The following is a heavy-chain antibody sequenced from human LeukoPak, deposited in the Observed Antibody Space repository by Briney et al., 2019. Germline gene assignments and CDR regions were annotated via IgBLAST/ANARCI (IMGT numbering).Heavy chain of an antibody. CDR2: INHSGST. D-gene: IGHD1-26*01. CDR3: ARGVRRTYSGSFGY. V-gene: IGHV4-34*01. J-gene: IGHJ4*02. Sequence: SETLSLTCAVYGGSFSGYYWSWIRQPPGKGLEWIGEINHSGSTNYNPSLKSRVTISVDTSKNQFSLKLSSVTAADTAVYYCARGVRRTYSGSFGYWGQGTLVTVSS. CDR1: GGSFSGYY.